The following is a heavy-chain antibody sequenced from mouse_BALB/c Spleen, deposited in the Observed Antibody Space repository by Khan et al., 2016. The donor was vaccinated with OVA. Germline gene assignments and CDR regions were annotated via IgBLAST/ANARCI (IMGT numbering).Heavy chain of an antibody. Sequence: EVQLQESGPGLVKPSQSPSLTCTVTGYSITSGYAWNWIRQFPGNKLEWMGYISYSGVTSFTPSLKSRISITRDTSKNQFFLQLNSVTTEDTATYFCARGNYYGYYFDYWGQGTTLTVSS. CDR3: ARGNYYGYYFDY. J-gene: IGHJ2*01. V-gene: IGHV3-2*02. CDR1: GYSITSGYA. D-gene: IGHD1-1*01. CDR2: ISYSGVT.